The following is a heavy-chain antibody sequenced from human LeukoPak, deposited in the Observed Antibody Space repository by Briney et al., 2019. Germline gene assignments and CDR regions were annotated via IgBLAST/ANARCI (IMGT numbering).Heavy chain of an antibody. CDR3: ARDLEYQSGGMDV. CDR2: IIPIFGTA. Sequence: SVKVSCKASGGTFSSYAISWVRQAPGQGLEWMGGIIPIFGTANYAQKFQGRVTITADESTSTAYMELSSLRSEDPAVYYCARDLEYQSGGMDVWGKGTTVTVSS. CDR1: GGTFSSYA. J-gene: IGHJ6*04. D-gene: IGHD2-2*01. V-gene: IGHV1-69*01.